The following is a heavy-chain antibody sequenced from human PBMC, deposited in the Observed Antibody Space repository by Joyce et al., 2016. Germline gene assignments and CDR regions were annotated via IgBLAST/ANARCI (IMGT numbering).Heavy chain of an antibody. CDR1: GYSFSDYW. D-gene: IGHD5-12*01. Sequence: EVQLVQSGAEVKKSGDSLKISCQASGYSFSDYWIAWVRQMPGKGLEWMGVIYPSYPETKYSPSFQGQVTFSADKSTGTAFLQWSSLKASDTAMYYCAKTKYRGYGIDYWGRGTQVTVS. J-gene: IGHJ4*02. CDR2: IYPSYPET. CDR3: AKTKYRGYGIDY. V-gene: IGHV5-51*01.